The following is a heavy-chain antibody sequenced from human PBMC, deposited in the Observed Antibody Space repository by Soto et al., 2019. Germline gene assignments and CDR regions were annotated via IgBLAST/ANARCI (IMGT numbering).Heavy chain of an antibody. CDR1: GFTFSNYW. D-gene: IGHD1-26*01. Sequence: EVQLVESGGGLVQPGGSLRLSCAASGFTFSNYWMSWVRQAPGKGLERVANIKGDGSEKYYVDSMKGRFTISRDNAENSLYLQLNSLRVEDTALYYCARDSRRVGATSDLDYWGQGTLVTVSS. CDR2: IKGDGSEK. V-gene: IGHV3-7*01. CDR3: ARDSRRVGATSDLDY. J-gene: IGHJ4*02.